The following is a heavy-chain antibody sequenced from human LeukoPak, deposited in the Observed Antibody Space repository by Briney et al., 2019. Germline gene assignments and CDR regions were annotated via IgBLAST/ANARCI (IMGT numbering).Heavy chain of an antibody. V-gene: IGHV3-21*01. CDR1: GFTFSSYS. Sequence: KAGGSLRLSCAASGFTFSSYSMNWVRQAPGKGLEWVSSISSSSSYIYYADSVKGRFTISRDNAKNSLYLQMNSLRAEDTAVYYCARDLWGNIDIWGQGTMVTVSS. CDR3: ARDLWGNIDI. J-gene: IGHJ3*02. CDR2: ISSSSSYI. D-gene: IGHD3-16*01.